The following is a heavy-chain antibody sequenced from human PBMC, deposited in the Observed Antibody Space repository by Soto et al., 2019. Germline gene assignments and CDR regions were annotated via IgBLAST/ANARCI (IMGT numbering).Heavy chain of an antibody. CDR2: IIPIFGTA. Sequence: QVQLVQSGAEVKKPGSSVKVSCTASGGTFSSYAISWVRQAPGQGLEWMGGIIPIFGTANYAQKFQGRVTITADESTSTAYMELSSLRSEDTAVYYCARGHYYDSSGYYPTPVDYYYYGMDVWGQGTTVTVSS. CDR1: GGTFSSYA. CDR3: ARGHYYDSSGYYPTPVDYYYYGMDV. J-gene: IGHJ6*02. V-gene: IGHV1-69*01. D-gene: IGHD3-22*01.